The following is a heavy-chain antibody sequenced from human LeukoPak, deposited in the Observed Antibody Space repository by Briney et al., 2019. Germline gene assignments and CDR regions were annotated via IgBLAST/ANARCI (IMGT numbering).Heavy chain of an antibody. CDR1: GGSISSSSYY. J-gene: IGHJ3*02. CDR2: IYYSGST. D-gene: IGHD3-22*01. V-gene: IGHV4-39*07. CDR3: ARAHITMIRGGAFDI. Sequence: SETLSLTCIVSGGSISSSSYYWVWIRQPPGKGLEWIGTIYYSGSTYSNPSLKGRVTISVDTSKNQFSLKLSSVTAADTAVYYCARAHITMIRGGAFDIWGQGTMVTVSS.